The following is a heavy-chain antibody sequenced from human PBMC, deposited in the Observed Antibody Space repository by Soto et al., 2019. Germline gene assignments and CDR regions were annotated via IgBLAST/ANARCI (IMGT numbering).Heavy chain of an antibody. CDR3: ARAPYGSGSYKEGGDY. Sequence: ASVKVSCKASGYTFTSYAMHWVRQAPGQRLEWMGWINAGNGNTKYSQKFQGRVTITRDTSASTAYMELSSLRSEDTAVYYCARAPYGSGSYKEGGDYWGQGTLVTVSS. D-gene: IGHD3-10*01. CDR2: INAGNGNT. V-gene: IGHV1-3*01. CDR1: GYTFTSYA. J-gene: IGHJ4*02.